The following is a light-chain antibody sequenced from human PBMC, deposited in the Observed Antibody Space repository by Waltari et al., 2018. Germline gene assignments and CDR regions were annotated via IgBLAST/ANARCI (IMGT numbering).Light chain of an antibody. CDR2: LTS. J-gene: IGKJ1*01. V-gene: IGKV2-28*01. CDR1: QSLLHSNGNTY. Sequence: DIVITQSPLSLPVTPGETASISCRSRQSLLHSNGNTYVEWFLQKTGQSPQLLIYLTSRRASGVPDRFIGSGSGTDFTLKISRVEAEDVGIYYCMQDLQTPWTFGQGTRVEIK. CDR3: MQDLQTPWT.